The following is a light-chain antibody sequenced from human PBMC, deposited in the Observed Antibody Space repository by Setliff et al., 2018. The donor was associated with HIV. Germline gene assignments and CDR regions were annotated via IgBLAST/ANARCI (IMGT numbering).Light chain of an antibody. J-gene: IGLJ2*01. V-gene: IGLV2-23*01. CDR3: CSYVGSNTLV. CDR1: SSDVGSYNF. Sequence: QSVLTQPASVSGSPGQSITISCTGTSSDVGSYNFVSWYQQHPGKAPKLMIYEAIKRPSGVSNRFSGSKSGNTAPLTISGLQAEDEADYYCCSYVGSNTLVFGGGTKVTVL. CDR2: EAI.